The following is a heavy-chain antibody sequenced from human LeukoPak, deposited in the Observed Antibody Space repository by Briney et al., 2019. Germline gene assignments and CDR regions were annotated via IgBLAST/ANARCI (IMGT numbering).Heavy chain of an antibody. V-gene: IGHV4-34*01. CDR3: ARRSTVAAAGFDY. D-gene: IGHD6-13*01. CDR2: INHSGST. Sequence: PSETLSLTCAVYGGSFSGYYWSWIRQPPGKGLEWIGEINHSGSTNYNPSLKSRVTISVDTSKNQFSLKLSSVTAADTAVYYCARRSTVAAAGFDYWGQGTLVTVSS. CDR1: GGSFSGYY. J-gene: IGHJ4*02.